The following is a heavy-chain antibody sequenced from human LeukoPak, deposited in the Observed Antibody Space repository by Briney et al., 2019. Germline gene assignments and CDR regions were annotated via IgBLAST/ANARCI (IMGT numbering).Heavy chain of an antibody. D-gene: IGHD3-22*01. Sequence: VGSLRLSCAASGFTFSSYWMHWVRQAPGKGLVWVSRINSDGSTTSYADSVKGRFTISRDNAKNKLYLKMNSLRAEDTAVYYCAREETFYYYDSSGWGYWGQGTLVTVSS. CDR3: AREETFYYYDSSGWGY. CDR1: GFTFSSYW. J-gene: IGHJ4*02. V-gene: IGHV3-74*01. CDR2: INSDGSTT.